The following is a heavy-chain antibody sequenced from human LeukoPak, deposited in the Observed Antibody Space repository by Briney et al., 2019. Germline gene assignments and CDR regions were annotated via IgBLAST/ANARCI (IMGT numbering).Heavy chain of an antibody. V-gene: IGHV1-69*06. Sequence: SVKVSCKASGGTFSSYAISWVRQAPGQGLEWMGGIIPIFGTANYAQKFQGRVTITADKSTSTAYMELSSLRSEDTAVYYCARASLAAAGIDYWGQGTLVTVSS. D-gene: IGHD6-13*01. J-gene: IGHJ4*02. CDR2: IIPIFGTA. CDR3: ARASLAAAGIDY. CDR1: GGTFSSYA.